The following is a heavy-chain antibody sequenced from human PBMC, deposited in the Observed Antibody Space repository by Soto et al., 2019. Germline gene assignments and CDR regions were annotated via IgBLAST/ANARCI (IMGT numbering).Heavy chain of an antibody. CDR1: GFTFGRHG. Sequence: QVQLVESGGGVVQPGGSLRLSCAASGFTFGRHGMHWVRQAPGKGLEWVAVIGSDGRRDSYADSVKGRFTISRDNGQNTVYLQMNSLSAENRAVYYCARDDVYGENGLDYWGQGTLVNVSS. CDR2: IGSDGRRD. CDR3: ARDDVYGENGLDY. V-gene: IGHV3-33*01. J-gene: IGHJ4*02. D-gene: IGHD4-17*01.